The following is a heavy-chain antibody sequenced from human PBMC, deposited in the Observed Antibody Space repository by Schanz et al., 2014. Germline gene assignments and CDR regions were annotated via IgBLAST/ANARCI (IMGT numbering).Heavy chain of an antibody. Sequence: QVQVVESGGGVVQPGRSLRLSCVASGFTFNNYGMHWVRQAPGKGLGWVAVIWHDGSGKYYADSVKGRFTISRDNAKNSLYLQMNSLTAEDTAVYYCARDGVDAAAGGNYWGQGTLVNVSS. CDR2: IWHDGSGK. CDR1: GFTFNNYG. CDR3: ARDGVDAAAGGNY. D-gene: IGHD6-13*01. J-gene: IGHJ4*02. V-gene: IGHV3-33*01.